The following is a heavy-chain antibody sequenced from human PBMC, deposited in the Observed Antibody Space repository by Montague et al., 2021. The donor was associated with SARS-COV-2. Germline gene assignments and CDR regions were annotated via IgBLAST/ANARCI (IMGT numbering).Heavy chain of an antibody. D-gene: IGHD5-12*01. CDR1: GGSISSYY. Sequence: SETLSLTCTVSGGSISSYYWSWIRQSPGKGLEWIGYIYYSGSTKYNPSLKSRVTISVDTPKSQMSLRLNSVTAADTAVYYCAGDRGRFWHFDLWGRGTLVTVSS. CDR2: IYYSGST. J-gene: IGHJ2*01. V-gene: IGHV4-59*01. CDR3: AGDRGRFWHFDL.